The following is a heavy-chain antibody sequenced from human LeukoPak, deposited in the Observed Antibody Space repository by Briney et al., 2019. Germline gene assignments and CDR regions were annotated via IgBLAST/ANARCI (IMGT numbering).Heavy chain of an antibody. D-gene: IGHD6-13*01. CDR3: ARDSSLHYFDY. CDR2: IYYSGST. J-gene: IGHJ4*02. Sequence: SETLSLTCTVSGGSISSSNYYWGWVRQPPGKGLEWIGSIYYSGSTYYNPSLKSRVTISVDTSKNQFSLKLSSVTAADTAVYYCARDSSLHYFDYWGQGTLVTVSS. V-gene: IGHV4-39*02. CDR1: GGSISSSNYY.